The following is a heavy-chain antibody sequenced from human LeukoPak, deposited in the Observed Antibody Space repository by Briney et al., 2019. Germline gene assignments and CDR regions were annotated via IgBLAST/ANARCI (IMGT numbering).Heavy chain of an antibody. J-gene: IGHJ3*02. CDR3: ARDRADNWDRSGYYPDAFDM. CDR1: GYRFAAYY. D-gene: IGHD3-22*01. CDR2: ISPNSGAT. V-gene: IGHV1-2*02. Sequence: ASVKVSCKASGYRFAAYYIHWVRQAPGQGPEWIGWISPNSGATVYAQKFQGRVTMTWDTSISTAHMELRRLTSDDTAVFYCARDRADNWDRSGYYPDAFDMWGQGTMVTVS.